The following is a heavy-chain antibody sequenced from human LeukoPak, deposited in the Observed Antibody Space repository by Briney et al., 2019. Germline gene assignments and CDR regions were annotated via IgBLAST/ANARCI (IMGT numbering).Heavy chain of an antibody. D-gene: IGHD6-19*01. J-gene: IGHJ4*02. Sequence: GESLQISCKCSGYSFTSYWIGWVRPLPGKGLGWMGIIYPGDSDTRYSPSFQGQVTISADKSISTAYLQWSSLKASDTAMYYCARGKWLADFDYWGQGTLVTVSS. CDR3: ARGKWLADFDY. CDR1: GYSFTSYW. V-gene: IGHV5-51*01. CDR2: IYPGDSDT.